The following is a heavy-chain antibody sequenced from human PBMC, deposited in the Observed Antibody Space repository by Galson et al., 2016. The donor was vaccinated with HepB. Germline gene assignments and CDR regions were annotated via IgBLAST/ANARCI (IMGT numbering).Heavy chain of an antibody. D-gene: IGHD3-3*01. CDR1: GDSISSSNNYW. CDR3: ARFRPDNTVVGVAPGFDY. Sequence: SETLSLTCAVSGDSISSSNNYWWSWVRQSPQKGLEWIGEIFHSGRANYSPSLKSRVTISADKSKNQFSLKLNSMTAADTAVYYCARFRPDNTVVGVAPGFDYWGQGTLVTVSS. V-gene: IGHV4-4*02. CDR2: IFHSGRA. J-gene: IGHJ4*02.